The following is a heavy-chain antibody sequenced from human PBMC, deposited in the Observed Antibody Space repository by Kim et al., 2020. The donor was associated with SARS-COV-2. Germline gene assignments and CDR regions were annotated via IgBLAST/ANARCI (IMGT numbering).Heavy chain of an antibody. V-gene: IGHV1-69*01. CDR2: TA. J-gene: IGHJ6*02. D-gene: IGHD4-17*01. Sequence: TANYAQKFQGRVTITADESTSTAYMELSSLRSEDTAVYYCARPYGDYDNVWGQGTTVTVSS. CDR3: ARPYGDYDNV.